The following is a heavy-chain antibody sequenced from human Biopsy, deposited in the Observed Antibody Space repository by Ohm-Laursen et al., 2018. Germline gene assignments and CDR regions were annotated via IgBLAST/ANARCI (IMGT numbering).Heavy chain of an antibody. Sequence: DTLALTCIVSGGSMRSHDRTGIRQPPGKGLEGVGYIYKSGSTNYNPSLKGRVTISVAVDTSKSQFSLRLSSVTAADTAMYYCARGEAGVYDALDIWGQGTLVIVSS. CDR1: GGSMRSHD. CDR3: ARGEAGVYDALDI. J-gene: IGHJ3*02. V-gene: IGHV4-59*11. D-gene: IGHD5/OR15-5a*01. CDR2: IYKSGST.